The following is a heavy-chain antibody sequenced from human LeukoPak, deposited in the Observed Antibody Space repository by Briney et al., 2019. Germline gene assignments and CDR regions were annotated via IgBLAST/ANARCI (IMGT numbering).Heavy chain of an antibody. CDR2: ISGSGGST. V-gene: IGHV3-23*01. J-gene: IGHJ4*02. D-gene: IGHD2-15*01. CDR3: AKSDEGYDY. Sequence: GESLKISCKGSGYSFTSYWIGWVRQAPGKGLEWVSAISGSGGSTCYADSVKGRFTISRDNSKNTLYLQMNSLRAEDTAVYYCAKSDEGYDYWGQGTLVTVSS. CDR1: GYSFTSYW.